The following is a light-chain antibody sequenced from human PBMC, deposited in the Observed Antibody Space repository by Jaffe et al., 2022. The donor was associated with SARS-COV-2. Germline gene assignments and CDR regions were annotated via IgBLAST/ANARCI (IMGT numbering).Light chain of an antibody. Sequence: DIKMTQSPPSLSASVGDRVTITCRASQSLARFLNWYQQKPGKAPELLIYAASRLQSGVPSRFSGSGSGTDFTLSISSLQPEDFATYYCQQSYSSPWTFGQGTKVEIK. V-gene: IGKV1-39*01. CDR3: QQSYSSPWT. CDR1: QSLARF. CDR2: AAS. J-gene: IGKJ1*01.